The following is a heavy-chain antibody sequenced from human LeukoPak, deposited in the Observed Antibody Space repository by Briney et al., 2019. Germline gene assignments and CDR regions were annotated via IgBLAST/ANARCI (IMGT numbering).Heavy chain of an antibody. Sequence: SETLSLTCTVSGGSISSSSYYWGWIRQPPGKGLEWIGSIYYSGSTYYNPSLKSRVTISVDTSKNQFSLQLNSVTPEDTAVYFCARSVGATNDYWGQGTLVTVSS. CDR3: ARSVGATNDY. D-gene: IGHD1-26*01. CDR1: GGSISSSSYY. V-gene: IGHV4-39*07. CDR2: IYYSGST. J-gene: IGHJ4*02.